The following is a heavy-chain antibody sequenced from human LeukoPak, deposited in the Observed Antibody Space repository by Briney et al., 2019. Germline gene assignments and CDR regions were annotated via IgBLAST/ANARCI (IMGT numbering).Heavy chain of an antibody. Sequence: SETLSLTCAVSGGSISSGGYSWSWIRQPPGKGLEWIGYIYHSGSTYYNPSLKSRVTISVDRSKNQFSLKLSSVTAADTAVYYCARVEDIIRGWFDPWGQGTLVTVSS. J-gene: IGHJ5*02. V-gene: IGHV4-30-2*01. CDR3: ARVEDIIRGWFDP. CDR1: GGSISSGGYS. D-gene: IGHD2-15*01. CDR2: IYHSGST.